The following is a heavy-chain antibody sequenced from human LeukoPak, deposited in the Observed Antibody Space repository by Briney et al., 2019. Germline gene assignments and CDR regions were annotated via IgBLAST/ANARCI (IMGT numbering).Heavy chain of an antibody. J-gene: IGHJ4*02. CDR1: GYSFTSYA. V-gene: IGHV1-69*13. D-gene: IGHD6-6*01. Sequence: ASVKVSCKASGYSFTSYAISWVRQAPGQGLEWMGGIIPIFGTANYAQKFQGRVTITADESTSTAYMELSSLRSEDTAVYYCARGFRAARAVGAFDYWGQGTLVPVSS. CDR2: IIPIFGTA. CDR3: ARGFRAARAVGAFDY.